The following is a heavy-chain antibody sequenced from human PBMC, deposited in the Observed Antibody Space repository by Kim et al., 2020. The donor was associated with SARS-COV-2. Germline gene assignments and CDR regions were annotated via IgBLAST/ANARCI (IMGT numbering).Heavy chain of an antibody. J-gene: IGHJ4*02. CDR3: ASRITTSFDS. D-gene: IGHD3-10*01. Sequence: STTDHVDAVKGRFTISRDNAKNTLYLQMNSLRAEDTAVYYCASRITTSFDSWGQGTLVTVSS. V-gene: IGHV3-74*01. CDR2: STT.